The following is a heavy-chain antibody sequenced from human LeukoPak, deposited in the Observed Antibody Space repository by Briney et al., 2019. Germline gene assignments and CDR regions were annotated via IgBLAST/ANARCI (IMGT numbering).Heavy chain of an antibody. CDR3: ARAYSSSWSNAFDV. J-gene: IGHJ3*01. V-gene: IGHV4-30-2*01. Sequence: SETLSLTCAVSGGSISSGGYSWSWIRQPPGKGLEWIGYIYHSGSTYYNPSLKSRVTISVDKSKNQFSLSLSSVTAADTAMYYCARAYSSSWSNAFDVWGQGTMGTVSS. CDR2: IYHSGST. D-gene: IGHD6-13*01. CDR1: GGSISSGGYS.